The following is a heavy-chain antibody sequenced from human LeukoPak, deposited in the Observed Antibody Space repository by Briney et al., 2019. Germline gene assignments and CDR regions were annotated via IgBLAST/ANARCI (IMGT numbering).Heavy chain of an antibody. CDR1: GFTFSSYG. V-gene: IGHV3-33*01. CDR3: AILIGEGYFDY. Sequence: PGRSLRLSCAASGFTFSSYGMHWVRQAPGKGLGWVAVIWYDGSNKYYADSVKGRFTISRDNSKNTLYLQMNSLRAEDTAVYYCAILIGEGYFDYWGQGTLVTVSS. D-gene: IGHD3-3*01. CDR2: IWYDGSNK. J-gene: IGHJ4*02.